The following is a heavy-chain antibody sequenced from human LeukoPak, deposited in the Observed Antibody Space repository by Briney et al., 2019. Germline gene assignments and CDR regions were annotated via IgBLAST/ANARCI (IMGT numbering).Heavy chain of an antibody. Sequence: SETLSLTCTVSGGSISSGGYYWSWIRQHPGKGLEWIGYIYYSGSTYYNPSLKSRVTISADSSKNQFSLKLSSVTAADTAVYYCARARSAAGNFDYWGQGTLVTVSS. V-gene: IGHV4-31*03. CDR3: ARARSAAGNFDY. D-gene: IGHD6-13*01. CDR2: IYYSGST. J-gene: IGHJ4*02. CDR1: GGSISSGGYY.